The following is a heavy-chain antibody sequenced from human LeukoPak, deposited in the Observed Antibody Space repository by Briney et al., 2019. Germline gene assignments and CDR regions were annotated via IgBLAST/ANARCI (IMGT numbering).Heavy chain of an antibody. D-gene: IGHD3-10*01. CDR1: GFTFSSYA. CDR3: AKNYGSGNYYLDD. CDR2: ISSSGGST. J-gene: IGHJ4*02. V-gene: IGHV3-23*01. Sequence: PGGSLRLSCAASGFTFSSYAMSWVRQAPGKGLEWVSAISSSGGSTYYADSVKGWFTISRDNSRNTLYLQTNSLRAEDTAVYYCAKNYGSGNYYLDDWGQGTLVTVSS.